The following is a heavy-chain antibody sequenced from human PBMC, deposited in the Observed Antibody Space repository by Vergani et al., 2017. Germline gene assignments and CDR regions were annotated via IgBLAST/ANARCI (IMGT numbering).Heavy chain of an antibody. CDR3: ARMGGYDDGDALRIGYFDS. V-gene: IGHV4-31*03. CDR2: IYSTGST. Sequence: QVQLQESGPGLVKPSQTLSLNCSVSGDSISSGVYYWNWIRQHPGKGLEWIGYIYSTGSTHHNPSLRRRINMSVDTSKNQFSLKLNSVTAADTAMYYCARMGGYDDGDALRIGYFDSWGPGILVTVSS. D-gene: IGHD3-22*01. J-gene: IGHJ4*02. CDR1: GDSISSGVYY.